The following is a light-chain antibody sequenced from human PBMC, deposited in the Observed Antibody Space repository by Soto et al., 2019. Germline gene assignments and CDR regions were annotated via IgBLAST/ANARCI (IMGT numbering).Light chain of an antibody. V-gene: IGKV3-15*01. J-gene: IGKJ1*01. Sequence: EMVMTQSPATLSVSPGERATLSCRASQSVSSNLAWYQQKPGQAPRLLIYGASTRATGIPARFSGSGSGTEFTLTISSLQSEDSAVYYCQQYNNWPPVTFGQGTKVEIK. CDR2: GAS. CDR3: QQYNNWPPVT. CDR1: QSVSSN.